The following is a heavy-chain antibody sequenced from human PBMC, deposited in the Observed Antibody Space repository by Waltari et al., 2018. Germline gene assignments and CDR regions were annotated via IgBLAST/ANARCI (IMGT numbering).Heavy chain of an antibody. CDR2: ISSSGSTI. Sequence: EVQLVESGGGLVQPGGSLRLSCAASGFTFSSYAMNWVRQAPGKGLELVSYISSSGSTIYYADSVKGRFTISRDNAKNSLYLQMNSLRAEDTAVYYCARSDGWVYYFDYWGQGTLVTVSS. CDR1: GFTFSSYA. V-gene: IGHV3-48*03. CDR3: ARSDGWVYYFDY. J-gene: IGHJ4*02. D-gene: IGHD2-2*03.